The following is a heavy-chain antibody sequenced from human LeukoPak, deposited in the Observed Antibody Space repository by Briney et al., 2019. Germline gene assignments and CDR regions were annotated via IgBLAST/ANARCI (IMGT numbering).Heavy chain of an antibody. CDR1: GFTFSNYA. D-gene: IGHD6-19*01. V-gene: IGHV3-23*01. CDR2: ISGSGGST. Sequence: GGSLRLSCAASGFTFSNYAMSWVRQAPGRGLEWVSAISGSGGSTYYADSVKGRFTISRDNSKNTLYLQMNSLRAEDTAVYYCAKEGIAVAGPYYYGMDVWGQGTTVTVSS. CDR3: AKEGIAVAGPYYYGMDV. J-gene: IGHJ6*02.